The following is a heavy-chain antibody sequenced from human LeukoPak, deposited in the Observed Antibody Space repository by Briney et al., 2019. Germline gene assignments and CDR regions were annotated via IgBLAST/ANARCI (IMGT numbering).Heavy chain of an antibody. D-gene: IGHD2-2*01. J-gene: IGHJ4*02. V-gene: IGHV4-34*01. CDR3: ARGGGYCSSTSCYAVDY. CDR1: GGSFSGYY. CDR2: INHSGST. Sequence: PSETLSLTRAVYGGSFSGYYWSWIRQPPGKGREWSGEINHSGSTNYNPSLKRRVTISVDTSKNQFSLKLSSVTAADTAVYYCARGGGYCSSTSCYAVDYWGQGTLVTVSS.